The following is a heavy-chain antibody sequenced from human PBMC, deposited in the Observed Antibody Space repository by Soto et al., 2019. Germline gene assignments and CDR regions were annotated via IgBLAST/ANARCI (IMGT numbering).Heavy chain of an antibody. CDR1: GFTFSSYS. V-gene: IGHV3-21*01. Sequence: EVQLVESGGGLVKPGGSLRLSCAASGFTFSSYSMNWVRQAPGKGLEWVSSISSSSSYIYYADSVKGRFTISRDNAKNSLYLQMNSLRAGDTAVYYCARAKRVHYYGSGSYYNLGAFDIWGQGTMVTVSS. D-gene: IGHD3-10*01. J-gene: IGHJ3*02. CDR2: ISSSSSYI. CDR3: ARAKRVHYYGSGSYYNLGAFDI.